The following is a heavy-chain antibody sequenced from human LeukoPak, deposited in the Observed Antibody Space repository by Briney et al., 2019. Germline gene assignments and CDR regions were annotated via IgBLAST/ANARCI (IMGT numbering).Heavy chain of an antibody. V-gene: IGHV3-53*01. Sequence: QTGGSLRLSCAASGFTVSRNYMTWVRQAPGKGLEWVSVIYSGGSTYYADSAKGRFTISRDNSKNTLYLQMNSLRAEDTAVYYCAGTIVGKWAIDYWGQGTLVTVSS. CDR2: IYSGGST. CDR1: GFTVSRNY. J-gene: IGHJ4*02. D-gene: IGHD3-22*01. CDR3: AGTIVGKWAIDY.